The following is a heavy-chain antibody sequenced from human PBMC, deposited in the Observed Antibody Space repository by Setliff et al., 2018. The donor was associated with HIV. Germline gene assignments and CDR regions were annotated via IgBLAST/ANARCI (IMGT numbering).Heavy chain of an antibody. Sequence: SETLSLTCTVSGETIRNGFYYWHWMRQPPGKGLEWIGSIYYSGSTHYKSSLKSRVTISVDTSKNQFSLRLGSVTAADTAVYYCARGGGPDTNFDSWGRGTLVTVSS. CDR1: GETIRNGFYY. CDR2: IYYSGST. V-gene: IGHV4-39*07. J-gene: IGHJ4*02. CDR3: ARGGGPDTNFDS.